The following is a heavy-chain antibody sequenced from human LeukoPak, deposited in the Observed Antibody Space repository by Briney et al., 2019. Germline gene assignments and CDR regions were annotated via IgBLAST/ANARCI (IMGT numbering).Heavy chain of an antibody. CDR2: ISGSGGST. J-gene: IGHJ6*03. V-gene: IGHV3-23*01. CDR3: ASTLGGGYSSLRPVYYMDV. D-gene: IGHD6-13*01. Sequence: GGSLRLSCAASGFTFSSYAMSWVRQAPGKGLEWVSAISGSGGSTYYADSVKGRFTISRDNSKNTLYLQMNSLRAEDTAVYYCASTLGGGYSSLRPVYYMDVWGKGTTVTVSS. CDR1: GFTFSSYA.